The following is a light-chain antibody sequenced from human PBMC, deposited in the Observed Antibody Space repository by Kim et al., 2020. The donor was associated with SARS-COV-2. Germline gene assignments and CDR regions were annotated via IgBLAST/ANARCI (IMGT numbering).Light chain of an antibody. J-gene: IGKJ4*01. V-gene: IGKV3-15*01. CDR1: QSVSSN. CDR2: GAS. CDR3: QQYNNWLT. Sequence: EIVMTQSPATLSVSPGERATLSCRASQSVSSNLAWYQQKPGQAPRLLIYGASTRATGIPASFSGSGSGTEFTLTISSLQSEDFAVYYCQQYNNWLTFGGGTKVEI.